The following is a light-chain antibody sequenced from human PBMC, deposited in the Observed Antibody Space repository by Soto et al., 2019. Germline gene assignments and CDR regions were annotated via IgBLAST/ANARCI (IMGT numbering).Light chain of an antibody. CDR3: QQRHMWPIT. Sequence: EIVLTQSPGTLSVSPGERATLSCRASQSVRSNLAWYQHKPGQAPRLLIYGGSTRATGIPARFSGSGSGTDFTLTISSLEPEDSAVYYCQQRHMWPITFGQGTRLEIK. CDR2: GGS. CDR1: QSVRSN. V-gene: IGKV3-11*01. J-gene: IGKJ5*01.